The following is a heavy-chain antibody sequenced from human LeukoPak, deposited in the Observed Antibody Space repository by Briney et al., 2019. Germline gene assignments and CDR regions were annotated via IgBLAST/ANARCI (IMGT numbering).Heavy chain of an antibody. Sequence: SETLSLTCAVYGGSFSGYYWSWIRQPPGKGLEWIGEINHSGSTNYNPSLKSRVTISVDTSKNQFSLKLSSVTAADTAVYYCARVIVPAASNYYYYGMGVWGQGTTVTVSS. CDR3: ARVIVPAASNYYYYGMGV. J-gene: IGHJ6*02. D-gene: IGHD2-2*01. CDR2: INHSGST. V-gene: IGHV4-34*01. CDR1: GGSFSGYY.